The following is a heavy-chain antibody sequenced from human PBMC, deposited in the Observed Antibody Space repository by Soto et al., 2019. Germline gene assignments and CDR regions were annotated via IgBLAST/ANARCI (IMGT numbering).Heavy chain of an antibody. Sequence: SETLSLTCTVSGGSVSSGSYYWSWIRQPPGKGLEWIGYIYYSGSTNYNPSLKSRVTISVDTSKNQFSLKLTSVTAADTAVYYCTRDYRGSGWYVSFDYWGQGTLVTV. D-gene: IGHD6-19*01. CDR1: GGSVSSGSYY. CDR3: TRDYRGSGWYVSFDY. J-gene: IGHJ4*02. V-gene: IGHV4-61*01. CDR2: IYYSGST.